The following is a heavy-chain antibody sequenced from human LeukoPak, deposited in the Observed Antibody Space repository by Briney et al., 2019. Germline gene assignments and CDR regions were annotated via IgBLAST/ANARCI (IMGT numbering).Heavy chain of an antibody. CDR2: INWNGGST. CDR1: GFTFSSYG. Sequence: GGTLRLSCAASGFTFSSYGMSWVRQAPGKGLEWVSGINWNGGSTGYADSVKGRFTISRDNAKNSLYLQMNSLRAEDTALYYCAREYGGYAVYYYYMDVWGKGTTVTVSS. J-gene: IGHJ6*03. D-gene: IGHD5-12*01. CDR3: AREYGGYAVYYYYMDV. V-gene: IGHV3-20*04.